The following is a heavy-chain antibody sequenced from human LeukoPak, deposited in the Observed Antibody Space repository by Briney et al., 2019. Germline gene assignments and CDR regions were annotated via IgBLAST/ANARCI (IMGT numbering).Heavy chain of an antibody. CDR2: IYSGGST. J-gene: IGHJ3*02. CDR3: ARDVELRPAFDI. Sequence: GGSLRLSCAASGFTVSSNYMSWVRQAPGKGLEWVSVIYSGGSTYYADSVKGRFTISRDNSNNTLYLQMNSLRAEDTAVYYCARDVELRPAFDIWGQGTMVTVSS. D-gene: IGHD1-26*01. CDR1: GFTVSSNY. V-gene: IGHV3-66*01.